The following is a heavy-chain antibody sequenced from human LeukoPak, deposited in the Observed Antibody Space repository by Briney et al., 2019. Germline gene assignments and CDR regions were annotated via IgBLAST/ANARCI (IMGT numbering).Heavy chain of an antibody. J-gene: IGHJ4*02. V-gene: IGHV3-74*01. Sequence: GGSLRLSCAASGFTFSAYWMNWARQGPGKGLVWVARVDTDGSTVNYADSVKGRFTISRDNAKNTLYLQMNSLRADDTAVYYCARDFTAGPASLDYWGQGTLVTVSS. CDR2: VDTDGSTV. D-gene: IGHD2-21*02. CDR3: ARDFTAGPASLDY. CDR1: GFTFSAYW.